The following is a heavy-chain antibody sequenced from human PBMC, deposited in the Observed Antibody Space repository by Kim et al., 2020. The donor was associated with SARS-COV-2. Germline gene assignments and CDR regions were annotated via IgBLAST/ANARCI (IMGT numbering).Heavy chain of an antibody. Sequence: GGSLRLSCTASGFTFGDYAFNWVRQAPGKGLEWVGFIRTKAYGGTTEFAPSVKGRFIISRDDSKSIAYLQMNSLKTEDTAMYYCTIEPHYYGSGIVAFDIWGQGTMVTVSS. CDR3: TIEPHYYGSGIVAFDI. J-gene: IGHJ3*02. D-gene: IGHD3-10*01. CDR2: IRTKAYGGTT. CDR1: GFTFGDYA. V-gene: IGHV3-49*04.